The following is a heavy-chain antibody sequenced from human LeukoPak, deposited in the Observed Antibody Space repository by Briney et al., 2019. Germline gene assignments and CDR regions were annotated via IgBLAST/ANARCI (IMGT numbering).Heavy chain of an antibody. CDR3: IKDMGFDLLKDAFDM. CDR2: ISWDSGNA. J-gene: IGHJ3*02. D-gene: IGHD3-9*01. V-gene: IGHV3-9*01. CDR1: GFTVSGTH. Sequence: GGSLRLSCAASGFTVSGTHMSWVRQAPGKGLEWVSSISWDSGNAAYADSVKGRFTISRDNAKNSLYLQMNSLRPEDTAFYYCIKDMGFDLLKDAFDMWGRGTLVTVSS.